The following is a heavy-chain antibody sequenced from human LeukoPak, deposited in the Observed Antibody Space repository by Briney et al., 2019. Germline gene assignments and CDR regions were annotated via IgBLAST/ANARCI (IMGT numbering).Heavy chain of an antibody. CDR3: ARDFGQSNYGSGDY. CDR2: ISASNGNT. V-gene: IGHV1-18*01. J-gene: IGHJ4*02. Sequence: ASVKVSCKASGYTFTSYGISWVRQAPGQGLEWMGWISASNGNTNFAQNLQGRLTMTTDTSTSTAYMELRSLRSDDTAVYYCARDFGQSNYGSGDYWGQGTLVTVSS. D-gene: IGHD3-10*01. CDR1: GYTFTSYG.